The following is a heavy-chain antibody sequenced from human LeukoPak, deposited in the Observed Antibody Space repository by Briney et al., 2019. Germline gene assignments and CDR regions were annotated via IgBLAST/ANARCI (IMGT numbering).Heavy chain of an antibody. CDR1: GFTFSDYY. V-gene: IGHV3-11*01. J-gene: IGHJ6*02. CDR3: AISPLSRVPPPGMDV. Sequence: GGSLRLSCAASGFTFSDYYMSWIRQAPGKGLEWVSYISSSGSTIYYADSVKGRFTISRDNAKNSLYLQMNSLRAEDTAVYYCAISPLSRVPPPGMDVWGQGTTVTVSS. D-gene: IGHD3-16*02. CDR2: ISSSGSTI.